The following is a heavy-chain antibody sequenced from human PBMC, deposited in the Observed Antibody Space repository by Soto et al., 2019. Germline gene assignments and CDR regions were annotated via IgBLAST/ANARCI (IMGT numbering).Heavy chain of an antibody. D-gene: IGHD4-17*01. CDR1: GYTFTDYG. CDR2: ITSYNDHT. Sequence: ASVKVSCKASGYTFTDYGITWVRQAPGQGLEWMGWITSYNDHTNYAHKLQGRVTMTTDTSTTTTYMELRSLRSDDTALYYCATPRSYGDYAYWGQGTLVTVSS. J-gene: IGHJ4*02. V-gene: IGHV1-18*01. CDR3: ATPRSYGDYAY.